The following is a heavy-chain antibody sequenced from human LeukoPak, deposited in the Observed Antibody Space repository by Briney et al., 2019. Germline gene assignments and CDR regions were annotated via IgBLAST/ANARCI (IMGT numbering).Heavy chain of an antibody. J-gene: IGHJ4*02. CDR3: ARGGPYGGNYDYFDY. CDR1: GFTFSSYE. CDR2: ISSSGSTI. V-gene: IGHV3-48*03. Sequence: AGGSLRLSCAASGFTFSSYEMNWVRQAPGKGLEWVSYISSSGSTIYYADSVKGRFTISRDNAKNSLYLQMNSLRAEDTAVYYCARGGPYGGNYDYFDYWGQGTLVTVSS. D-gene: IGHD4-23*01.